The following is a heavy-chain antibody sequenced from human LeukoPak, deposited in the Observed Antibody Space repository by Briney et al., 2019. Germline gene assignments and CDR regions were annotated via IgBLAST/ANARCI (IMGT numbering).Heavy chain of an antibody. D-gene: IGHD2-15*01. V-gene: IGHV3-7*01. CDR3: ARDAPPYCSGGSCYSHY. CDR2: IKQDGSEK. Sequence: AGGSLRLSCAASRFTFSSNWMSWVRQAPGKGLEWVANIKQDGSEKYYVDFVQGRFTISRDNAKNSLYLQMNRLRAEDTAVYYCARDAPPYCSGGSCYSHYWGQGALVTVSS. CDR1: RFTFSSNW. J-gene: IGHJ4*02.